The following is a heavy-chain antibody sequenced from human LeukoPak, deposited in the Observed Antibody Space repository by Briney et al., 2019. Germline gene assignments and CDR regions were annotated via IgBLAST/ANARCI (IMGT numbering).Heavy chain of an antibody. CDR3: ARYGSGSFKNYWFDP. CDR1: GGTFSSYA. CDR2: IIPIFGTA. D-gene: IGHD3-10*01. V-gene: IGHV1-69*13. Sequence: ASVKVSCKASGGTFSSYAISWVRQAPGQGLEWMGGIIPIFGTANYAQKFQGRVTITADESTSTAYMELSSLRSEDTAVYYCARYGSGSFKNYWFDPWGQGTLVTVSS. J-gene: IGHJ5*02.